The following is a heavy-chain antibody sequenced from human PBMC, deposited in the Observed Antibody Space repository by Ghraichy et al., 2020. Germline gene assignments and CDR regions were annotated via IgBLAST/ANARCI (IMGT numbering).Heavy chain of an antibody. V-gene: IGHV3-7*01. J-gene: IGHJ4*02. CDR2: IKQDGSEK. Sequence: GGSLRLSCAASGFTFSSYWMSWVRQAPGKGLEWVANIKQDGSEKYYVDSVKGRFTISRDNAKNSLYLQMNSLRAEDTAVYYCARDIDYGGNSWYFDYWGQGTLVTVSS. D-gene: IGHD4-23*01. CDR3: ARDIDYGGNSWYFDY. CDR1: GFTFSSYW.